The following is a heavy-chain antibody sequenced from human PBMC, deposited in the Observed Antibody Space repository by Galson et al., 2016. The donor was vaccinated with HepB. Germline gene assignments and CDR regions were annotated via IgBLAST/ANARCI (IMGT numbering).Heavy chain of an antibody. Sequence: SLRLSCAASGFTFSSYTMNWVRQAPGKGLEWVSALSGSGGNTYHADSVNGRFTISRDSSKNTLYVQMVSLRAEDTAVYYCAKSIYYDSSGAFDIWGQGTLVTVSS. CDR3: AKSIYYDSSGAFDI. V-gene: IGHV3-23*01. CDR2: LSGSGGNT. CDR1: GFTFSSYT. J-gene: IGHJ3*02. D-gene: IGHD3-22*01.